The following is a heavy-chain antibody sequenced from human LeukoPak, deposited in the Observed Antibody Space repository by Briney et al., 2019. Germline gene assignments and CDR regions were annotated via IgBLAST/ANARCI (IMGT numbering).Heavy chain of an antibody. V-gene: IGHV4-39*01. J-gene: IGHJ4*02. CDR3: ARGSGSSAGFDF. D-gene: IGHD3-10*01. Sequence: SETLSLTCTVSVGSISSSSYCWGWIRQPPGKGLEWIGSIYYTGSTYYNPSLKSRVTISVDTSKNQFSLKLTSVTAADTAVYYCARGSGSSAGFDFWGQGTLVTVSS. CDR2: IYYTGST. CDR1: VGSISSSSYC.